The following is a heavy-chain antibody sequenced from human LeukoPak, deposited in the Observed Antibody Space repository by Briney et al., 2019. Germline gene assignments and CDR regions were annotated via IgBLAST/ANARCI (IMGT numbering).Heavy chain of an antibody. CDR2: ISSSSSYI. CDR3: ARGLHYDSSGYYLANFDY. J-gene: IGHJ4*02. Sequence: GGSLRLSCAASGFTFSCYSMNWVRQAPGKGLEWVSSISSSSSYIYYADSVKGRFTISRDNAKNSLYLQMNSLRAEDTAVYYCARGLHYDSSGYYLANFDYWGQGTQVTVSS. V-gene: IGHV3-21*01. CDR1: GFTFSCYS. D-gene: IGHD3-22*01.